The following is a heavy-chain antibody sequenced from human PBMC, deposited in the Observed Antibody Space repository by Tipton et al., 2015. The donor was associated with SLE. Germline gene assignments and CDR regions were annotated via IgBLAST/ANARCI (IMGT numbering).Heavy chain of an antibody. CDR3: ARDRWGGSGSYWDAFDI. CDR1: GGSINSYY. J-gene: IGHJ3*02. V-gene: IGHV4-59*01. D-gene: IGHD1-26*01. CDR2: IYYTGST. Sequence: LRLSCTVSGGSINSYYWSWVRQPPGKGLEWIGYIYYTGSTNYNPSLKSRVTISVDRSNNQFSLKLSSVTAADTAVYYCARDRWGGSGSYWDAFDIWGQGTMVTVSS.